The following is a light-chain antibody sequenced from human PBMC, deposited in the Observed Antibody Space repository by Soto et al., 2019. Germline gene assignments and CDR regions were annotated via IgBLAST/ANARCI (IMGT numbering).Light chain of an antibody. CDR2: GTS. CDR1: QSVSSSY. J-gene: IGKJ1*01. Sequence: SVLTQSPGTLSLSPEERATLSCRASQSVSSSYLAWYQHKPGQAPRLLISGTSSRATGIPDRFSGSGAGTDFTLTISRLEPEDFAVYYCQQYGTTPWTFGPGIKVDI. V-gene: IGKV3-20*01. CDR3: QQYGTTPWT.